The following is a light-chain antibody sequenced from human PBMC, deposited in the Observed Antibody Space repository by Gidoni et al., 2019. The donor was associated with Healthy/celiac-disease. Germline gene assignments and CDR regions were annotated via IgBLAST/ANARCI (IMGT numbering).Light chain of an antibody. V-gene: IGKV1-39*01. CDR1: QSISSY. J-gene: IGKJ1*01. CDR2: AAS. CDR3: QQSYSTPT. Sequence: DIQMTQSPSSLSASVGDRVTITCRASQSISSYLNWDQQKPGKAPKLLIYAASSLQSGVPSRFSVSGAGTDFTLTISSLQPEDFATYYCQQSYSTPTFXQXTKVXIK.